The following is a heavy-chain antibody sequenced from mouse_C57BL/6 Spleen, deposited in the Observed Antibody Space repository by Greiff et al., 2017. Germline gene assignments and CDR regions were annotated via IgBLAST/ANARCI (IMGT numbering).Heavy chain of an antibody. CDR1: GYTFTEYT. Sequence: VQLQQSGAELVKPGASVKLSCKASGYTFTEYTIHWVKQRSGQGLEWIGWFYPGSGSIKYNEKFKYKATLTADKSSSTVYMELSRLTSEDSAVYFCARHEERPREGYTGMDYWGQGTSVTVSS. CDR2: FYPGSGSI. V-gene: IGHV1-62-2*01. D-gene: IGHD2-2*01. J-gene: IGHJ4*01. CDR3: ARHEERPREGYTGMDY.